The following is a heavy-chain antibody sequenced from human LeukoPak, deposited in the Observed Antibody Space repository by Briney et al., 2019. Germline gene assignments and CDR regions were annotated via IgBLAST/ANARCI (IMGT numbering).Heavy chain of an antibody. Sequence: GGSLRLSCAASGFIVSSNYMSWVRQAPGKGLEWVSYISSSGSSIYYADSVKGRFTISRDNAKNSLYLQMNSLRAEDTAVYYCASQVDGDYFDYWGQGTLVTVSS. J-gene: IGHJ4*02. D-gene: IGHD4-17*01. CDR2: ISSSGSSI. V-gene: IGHV3-11*01. CDR1: GFIVSSNY. CDR3: ASQVDGDYFDY.